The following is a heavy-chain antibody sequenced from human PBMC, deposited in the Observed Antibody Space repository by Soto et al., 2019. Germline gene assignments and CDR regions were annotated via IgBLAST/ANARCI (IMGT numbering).Heavy chain of an antibody. CDR2: ISSSSSYI. V-gene: IGHV3-21*01. D-gene: IGHD3-22*01. CDR1: GFTFSSYS. Sequence: ESGGGLVKPGGSLRLSCAASGFTFSSYSMNWVRQAPGKGLEWVSSISSSSSYIYYADSVKGRFTISRDNAKNSLYLQMNSLRAEDTAVYYCARDSVGDSSGYDYYYYGMDVWGQGTTVTVSS. CDR3: ARDSVGDSSGYDYYYYGMDV. J-gene: IGHJ6*02.